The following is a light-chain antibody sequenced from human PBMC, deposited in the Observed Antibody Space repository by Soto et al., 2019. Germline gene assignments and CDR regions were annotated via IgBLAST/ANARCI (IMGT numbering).Light chain of an antibody. V-gene: IGKV3-20*01. Sequence: EIVLTQSPGTLSLSPGDRATLSCRASQGVSSNSLAWYQQRPGQAPRLLIYGASLRVTGSPDRFRGSGSGTDFSLTISRLEPADVAVYSCQQYGDSLTWTFGQGTKVEIK. J-gene: IGKJ1*01. CDR3: QQYGDSLTWT. CDR1: QGVSSNS. CDR2: GAS.